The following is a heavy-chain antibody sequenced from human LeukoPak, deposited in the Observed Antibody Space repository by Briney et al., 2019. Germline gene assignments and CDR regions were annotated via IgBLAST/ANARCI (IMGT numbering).Heavy chain of an antibody. V-gene: IGHV3-7*01. CDR3: TRDRSRAQDD. CDR1: GFTFSGHR. CDR2: INQCGSDK. Sequence: GGSLRLFCAASGFTFSGHRMSWVGQGPGKGLEWVANINQCGSDKYYVDSVKGRFTISRDNANNLLYLQMNSLRVEDTDVYYCTRDRSRAQDDWGQGTLVTVSS. D-gene: IGHD6-6*01. J-gene: IGHJ4*02.